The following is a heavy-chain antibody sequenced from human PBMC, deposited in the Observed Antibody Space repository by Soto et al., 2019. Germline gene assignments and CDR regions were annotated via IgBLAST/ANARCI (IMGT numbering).Heavy chain of an antibody. CDR2: ISSTTNYI. Sequence: ESGGGLVKPGGSLRLSCAASGFPFTRYSMNWVRQAPGKGLEWVSSISSTTNYIYYGDSMKGRFTISRDNAKNSLYLEMNSLRAEDTAVYYCARESEDLTSNFDYWGQGTLVTVSS. CDR3: ARESEDLTSNFDY. CDR1: GFPFTRYS. J-gene: IGHJ4*02. V-gene: IGHV3-21*06.